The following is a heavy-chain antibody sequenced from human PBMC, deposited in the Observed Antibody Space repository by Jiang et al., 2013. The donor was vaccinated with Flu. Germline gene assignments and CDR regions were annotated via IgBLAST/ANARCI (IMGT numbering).Heavy chain of an antibody. CDR2: INTNTGNT. CDR3: TRDPGVTMMDY. Sequence: GAEVKKPGASVKVSCKASGYTFTSYGISWVRQAPGQGLEWMGWINTNTGNTNYAEKVHDRVTMTTDTSTNTAYMELRSLRSDDTAMYYCTRDPGVTMMDYWGQGTLVTVSS. D-gene: IGHD3-22*01. V-gene: IGHV1-18*04. CDR1: GYTFTSYG. J-gene: IGHJ4*02.